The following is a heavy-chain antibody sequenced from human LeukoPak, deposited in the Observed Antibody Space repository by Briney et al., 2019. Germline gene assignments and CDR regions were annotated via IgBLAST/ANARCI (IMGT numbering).Heavy chain of an antibody. CDR1: GYTFTSYY. V-gene: IGHV1-46*01. Sequence: ASVKVSCKASGYTFTSYYMHWVRQAPGQGLEWMGIINPSGGSTSYAQKFQGRVTMTRDTSTSTVYMELSGLRSEDTAVYYCARESPMSSGWNNWFDPWGQGTLVTVSS. CDR2: INPSGGST. CDR3: ARESPMSSGWNNWFDP. D-gene: IGHD6-19*01. J-gene: IGHJ5*02.